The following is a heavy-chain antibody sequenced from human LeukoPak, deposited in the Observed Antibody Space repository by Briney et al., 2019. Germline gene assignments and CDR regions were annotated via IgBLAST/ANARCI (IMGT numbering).Heavy chain of an antibody. J-gene: IGHJ5*02. CDR3: AKLGYWDIVVVPAAPFDP. CDR2: ISGSGGST. V-gene: IGHV3-23*01. D-gene: IGHD2-2*01. CDR1: GFTFSSYA. Sequence: PGGSLGLSCAASGFTFSSYAMSWVRQAPGKGLEWVSAISGSGGSTYYADSVKGRFTISRDNSKNTLYLQMNSLRAEDTAVYYCAKLGYWDIVVVPAAPFDPWGQGTLVTVSS.